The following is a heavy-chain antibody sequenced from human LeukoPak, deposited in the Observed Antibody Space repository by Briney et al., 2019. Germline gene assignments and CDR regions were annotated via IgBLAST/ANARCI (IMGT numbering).Heavy chain of an antibody. V-gene: IGHV3-21*01. CDR2: ISSSSSYI. CDR3: ARAGGELPHYYYYYYMDV. Sequence: GGSLRLSCAASGFTFSSYSMNWVRQAPGKGLEWVSSISSSSSYIYYADSVKGRFTISRDNAKNSLYLQMNSLRAEDTAVYYCARAGGELPHYYYYYYMDVWGKGTTVTISS. CDR1: GFTFSSYS. D-gene: IGHD1-26*01. J-gene: IGHJ6*03.